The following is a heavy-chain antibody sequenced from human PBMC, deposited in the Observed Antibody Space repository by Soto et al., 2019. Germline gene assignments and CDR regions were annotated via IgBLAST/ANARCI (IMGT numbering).Heavy chain of an antibody. CDR1: GDSVSSYSAA. D-gene: IGHD3-3*02. CDR2: TYYRSRFFS. V-gene: IGHV6-1*01. Sequence: SQTLSLTCAISGDSVSSYSAAWNWIRQSPSGGLEWLGRTYYRSRFFSDYAESVKSRIIINPDTSKNQFSLQLKSVTPEDTAVYYCAGELDIHHGLGYWGPGTSVTVSS. CDR3: AGELDIHHGLGY. J-gene: IGHJ4*02.